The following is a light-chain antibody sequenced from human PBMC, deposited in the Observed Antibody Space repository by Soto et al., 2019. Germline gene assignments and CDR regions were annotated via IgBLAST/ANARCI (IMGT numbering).Light chain of an antibody. CDR3: QQYNRYSPP. CDR2: EAC. CDR1: QIISVW. V-gene: IGKV1-5*03. J-gene: IGKJ1*01. Sequence: DIQMTQSPSTLSASVGDRVTITCRASQIISVWLAGYQQKAGKAPNLLIYEACSLERVVPSRFSEVVSETEFTLTITGLQHGDSATYYCQQYNRYSPPFGQGTKVDIK.